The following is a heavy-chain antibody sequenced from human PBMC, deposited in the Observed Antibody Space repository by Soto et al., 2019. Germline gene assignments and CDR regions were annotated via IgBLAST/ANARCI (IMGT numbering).Heavy chain of an antibody. J-gene: IGHJ6*02. CDR1: GYTFTSYD. Sequence: QVQLVQSGAEVKKPGASVKVSCKASGYTFTSYDINWVRQATGQGLEWMGWMNPNSGNTGYAQKFQGRVTMTRNTAIRTSYMELSSLRSEDTAVYYCARDPYYYCGMDVWGQGTTVTVSS. CDR3: ARDPYYYCGMDV. V-gene: IGHV1-8*01. CDR2: MNPNSGNT.